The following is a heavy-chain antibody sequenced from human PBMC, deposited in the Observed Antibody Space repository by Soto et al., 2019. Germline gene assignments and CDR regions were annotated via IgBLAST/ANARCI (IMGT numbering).Heavy chain of an antibody. CDR2: ISAYNGNT. J-gene: IGHJ3*02. V-gene: IGHV1-18*01. CDR1: GYTFTSYG. D-gene: IGHD6-19*01. CDR3: ATVNGAAVAGDAFDI. Sequence: GASVKVSCKASGYTFTSYGISWVRQAPGQGLEWMGWISAYNGNTNYAQKLQGRVTMTTDASTSTAYMELRSLRSDDTAVYYCATVNGAAVAGDAFDIWGQGTMVTVSS.